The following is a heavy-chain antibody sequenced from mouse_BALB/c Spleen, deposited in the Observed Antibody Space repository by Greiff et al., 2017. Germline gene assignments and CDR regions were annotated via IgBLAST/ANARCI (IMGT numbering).Heavy chain of an antibody. J-gene: IGHJ3*01. CDR3: ARRGYSLAWFAY. V-gene: IGHV3-2*02. D-gene: IGHD6-1*01. CDR1: GYSITSDYA. CDR2: ISYSGST. Sequence: EVKLQQSGPGLVKPSQSLSLTCTVTGYSITSDYAWNWIRQFPGNKLEWMGYISYSGSTSYNPSLKSRISITRDTSKNQFFLQLNSVTTEDTATYYCARRGYSLAWFAYWGQGTLVTVSA.